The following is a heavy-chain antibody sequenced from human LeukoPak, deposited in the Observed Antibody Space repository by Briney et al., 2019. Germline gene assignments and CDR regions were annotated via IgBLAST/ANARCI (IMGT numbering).Heavy chain of an antibody. D-gene: IGHD2-15*01. CDR1: GFTFSSYA. J-gene: IGHJ4*02. Sequence: VGSLRLSCAASGFTFSSYAMSWVRQAPGKGLEWVSAISGSGGSTYYADSVKGRFTISRDNSKNTLYLQMNSLRAEDTAVYYCAKGTCSGGSCYRFDYWGQGTLVTVSS. CDR3: AKGTCSGGSCYRFDY. CDR2: ISGSGGST. V-gene: IGHV3-23*01.